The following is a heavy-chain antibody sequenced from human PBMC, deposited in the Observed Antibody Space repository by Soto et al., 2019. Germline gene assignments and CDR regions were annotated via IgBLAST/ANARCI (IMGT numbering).Heavy chain of an antibody. CDR2: INPSGGST. J-gene: IGHJ5*02. CDR1: GYTFTSYY. D-gene: IGHD3-22*01. Sequence: QVQLVQSGAEVKKPGASVKVSCKASGYTFTSYYMHWVRQAPGQGLEWMGIINPSGGSTSYAQKFQGRVTMNRDTSTSTVYMDLSSLRSEDTAVYHCARGGQDYYDSSGYYLTWGQGTLVTVSS. V-gene: IGHV1-46*03. CDR3: ARGGQDYYDSSGYYLT.